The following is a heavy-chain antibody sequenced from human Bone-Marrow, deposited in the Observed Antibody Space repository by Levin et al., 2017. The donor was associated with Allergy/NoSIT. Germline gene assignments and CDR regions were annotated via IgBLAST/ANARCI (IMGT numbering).Heavy chain of an antibody. D-gene: IGHD3/OR15-3a*01. CDR1: GASMRSVNW. J-gene: IGHJ4*02. CDR2: IHHTGST. V-gene: IGHV4-4*02. Sequence: SETLSLTCAVSGASMRSVNWWGWVRQSPGKGLEWIGEIHHTGSTNYNPSLKSRVSLSVDRSKNHFFLNMTSVTAADTAVYYCARSLGLGDFDYWGQGTLVTVSS. CDR3: ARSLGLGDFDY.